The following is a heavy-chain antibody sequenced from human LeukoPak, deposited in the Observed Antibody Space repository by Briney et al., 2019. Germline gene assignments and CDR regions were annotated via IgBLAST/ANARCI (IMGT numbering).Heavy chain of an antibody. CDR2: INHEGGDI. CDR3: ATYINWVAGDD. Sequence: GSLRLSCAASGFAFSNSWMSWVRQAPGKGLEWVANINHEGGDIHYVDSVKGRFTISRDNAKDSLYLQMNSLRDEDTAVYYCATYINWVAGDDWGQGTTVTVSS. D-gene: IGHD1-1*01. CDR1: GFAFSNSW. V-gene: IGHV3-7*01. J-gene: IGHJ6*02.